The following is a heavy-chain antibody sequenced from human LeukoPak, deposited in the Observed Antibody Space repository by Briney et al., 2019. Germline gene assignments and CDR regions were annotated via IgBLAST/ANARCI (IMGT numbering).Heavy chain of an antibody. Sequence: PSESLSLTCGVYGGSFSGYYWSWIRQPPGKGLEWIGEINHSGRTNYNPSLKSRVTISLDTSKNQFSLKLSTVTAADTAVYYCARVWAFYDFWSGPNPTNYYYMDVWGKGTPVTVSS. D-gene: IGHD3-3*01. J-gene: IGHJ6*03. CDR3: ARVWAFYDFWSGPNPTNYYYMDV. CDR2: INHSGRT. CDR1: GGSFSGYY. V-gene: IGHV4-34*01.